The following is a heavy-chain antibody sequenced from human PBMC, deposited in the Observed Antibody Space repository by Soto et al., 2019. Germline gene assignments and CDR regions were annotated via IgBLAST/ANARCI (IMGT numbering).Heavy chain of an antibody. CDR1: GDSVSSETAA. D-gene: IGHD6-6*01. J-gene: IGHJ6*02. V-gene: IGHV6-1*01. Sequence: SQTLSLTCAISGDSVSSETAAWNWIRQSPSRGLEWLGRTYYRSKWYNDYAVSVKSRITLNPDTSKNQFSLQLNSLTPEDTAVYYCARAKEYTRSSGMDGWGQGITVTVSS. CDR3: ARAKEYTRSSGMDG. CDR2: TYYRSKWYN.